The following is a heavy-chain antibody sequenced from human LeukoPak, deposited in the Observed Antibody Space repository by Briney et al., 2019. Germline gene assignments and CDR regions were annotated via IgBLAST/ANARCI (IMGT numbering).Heavy chain of an antibody. Sequence: ESLRLPCAASGFTVSSNYMSWVRQAPGKGLEWVSAIYSGGSTYYADSVKGRFTISRDNSKNTLYLQMNSLRAEDTAVYYCAIAAAGTNYYFDYWGQGTLVTVSS. CDR1: GFTVSSNY. D-gene: IGHD6-13*01. CDR2: IYSGGST. V-gene: IGHV3-66*01. CDR3: AIAAAGTNYYFDY. J-gene: IGHJ4*02.